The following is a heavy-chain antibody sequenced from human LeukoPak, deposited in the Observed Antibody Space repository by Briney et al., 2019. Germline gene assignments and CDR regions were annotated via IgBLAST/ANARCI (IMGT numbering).Heavy chain of an antibody. CDR2: IYSGGST. D-gene: IGHD3-16*01. CDR3: ALSLMSFFLDY. J-gene: IGHJ4*02. CDR1: GFTVSSNY. V-gene: IGHV3-66*01. Sequence: GGSLRLSCAASGFTVSSNYMGWVRPAPGKGLEWVSVIYSGGSTYYADSVKGRFTISRDNSKNTLYLQMNSLRAEDTAVYYCALSLMSFFLDYWGQGTLVTVSS.